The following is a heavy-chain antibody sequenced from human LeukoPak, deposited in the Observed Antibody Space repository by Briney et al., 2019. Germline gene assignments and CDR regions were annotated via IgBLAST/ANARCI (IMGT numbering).Heavy chain of an antibody. V-gene: IGHV4-31*03. CDR2: IYYSGGT. CDR1: GGSISSGGYY. Sequence: SETLSLTCTVSGGSISSGGYYWTWIRQHPGMGLEGIGYIYYSGGTYYNPSLKSRVTISVDTSKNQFSLRLSSVTAAETAVYYCALGYCGGGSCYAREYFQHWGQGTLVTVSS. J-gene: IGHJ1*01. CDR3: ALGYCGGGSCYAREYFQH. D-gene: IGHD2-15*01.